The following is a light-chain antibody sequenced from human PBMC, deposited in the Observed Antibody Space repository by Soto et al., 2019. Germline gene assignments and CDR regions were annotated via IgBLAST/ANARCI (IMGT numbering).Light chain of an antibody. Sequence: QSALTQPASVSGSPGQSITISCTGTSSDVGSYDYVSWYQQHPGKAPKLMIYEVSSRPSGVSDRFSGSKSGNTASLTISGLQAEDEADYYCSAYKSSKTVVFGVGNKVS. CDR2: EVS. CDR1: SSDVGSYDY. J-gene: IGLJ1*01. CDR3: SAYKSSKTVV. V-gene: IGLV2-14*01.